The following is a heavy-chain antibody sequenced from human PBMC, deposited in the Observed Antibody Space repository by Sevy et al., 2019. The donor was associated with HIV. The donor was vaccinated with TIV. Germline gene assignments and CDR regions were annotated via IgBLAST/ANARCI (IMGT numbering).Heavy chain of an antibody. CDR2: INPNSGGT. D-gene: IGHD2-15*01. J-gene: IGHJ5*02. V-gene: IGHV1-2*02. Sequence: ASVKVSCKASGYTFTGYYMNWVRQAPGQGLEWMGWINPNSGGTKYAQKFQGRVTMTRDTSISTAYMELSRLRSDDTAVYYCARERVYCSGGTCKPGGWFDPWGQGTLVTVSS. CDR1: GYTFTGYY. CDR3: ARERVYCSGGTCKPGGWFDP.